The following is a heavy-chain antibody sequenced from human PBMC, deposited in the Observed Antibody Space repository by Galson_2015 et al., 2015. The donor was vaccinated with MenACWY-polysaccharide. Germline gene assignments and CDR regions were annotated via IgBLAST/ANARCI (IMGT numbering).Heavy chain of an antibody. Sequence: SETLSLTCAVSGYSISSGYYWGWIRQPPGKGLEWIGGIYHSGSTYYNPSLKSRVTISVDTSKNQFSLKLSSVTAADTAVYYCARVEKYSGSFYILYWGQGTLVTVSS. CDR2: IYHSGST. CDR3: ARVEKYSGSFYILY. D-gene: IGHD1-26*01. J-gene: IGHJ4*02. V-gene: IGHV4-38-2*01. CDR1: GYSISSGYY.